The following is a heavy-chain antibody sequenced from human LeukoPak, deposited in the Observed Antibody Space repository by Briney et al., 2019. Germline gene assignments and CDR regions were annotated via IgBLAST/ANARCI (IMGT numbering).Heavy chain of an antibody. CDR1: GYTFTSYG. J-gene: IGHJ6*02. CDR3: ARDCTNGVCYTAYYYYGMDV. CDR2: ISAYNCNT. D-gene: IGHD2-8*01. V-gene: IGHV1-18*01. Sequence: ASVKVSCKASGYTFTSYGISWVRQAPGQGLEWMGWISAYNCNTNYAQKLQGRVTMTTDTSTSTAYMELRSLRSDDTAVYYCARDCTNGVCYTAYYYYGMDVWGQGTTVTVSS.